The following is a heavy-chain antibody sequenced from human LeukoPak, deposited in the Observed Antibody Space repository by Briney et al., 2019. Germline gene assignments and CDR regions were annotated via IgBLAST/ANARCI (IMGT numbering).Heavy chain of an antibody. CDR3: ARVNCTNGVCYNSRGWFDP. V-gene: IGHV4-59*01. CDR2: IFYNGGT. D-gene: IGHD2-8*01. J-gene: IGHJ5*02. Sequence: SETLSLTCTVSGGSFSNSYWSWVRQPPGKGLEWIGYIFYNGGTHYNSSLKSRVSTSVDPSKKQFSLRLTSVTAADTAMYYCARVNCTNGVCYNSRGWFDPWGQGTLVTVSS. CDR1: GGSFSNSY.